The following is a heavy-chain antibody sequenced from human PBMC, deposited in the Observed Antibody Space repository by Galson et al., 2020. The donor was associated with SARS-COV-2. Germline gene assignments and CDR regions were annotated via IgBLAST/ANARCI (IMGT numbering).Heavy chain of an antibody. Sequence: GGSLRLSCAASGFTFGNNALNWARQTPGKGLEWLSGISGSGFSTYYADSVRGRFTISKDNSRNTLYLEMSSVRAEDTAVYFCAKGSPIKLGPRGSELYDYGVHVWGQWTMVTVFS. J-gene: IGHJ6*02. CDR2: ISGSGFST. V-gene: IGHV3-23*01. CDR1: GFTFGNNA. D-gene: IGHD2-15*01. CDR3: AKGSPIKLGPRGSELYDYGVHV.